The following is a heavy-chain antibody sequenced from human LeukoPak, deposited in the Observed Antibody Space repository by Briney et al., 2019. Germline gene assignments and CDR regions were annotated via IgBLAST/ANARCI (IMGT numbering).Heavy chain of an antibody. CDR3: AREAVAAPYYYYYMDV. CDR2: IYTSGST. V-gene: IGHV4-4*07. CDR1: GGSISSYY. J-gene: IGHJ6*03. Sequence: PSETLSLTCTVSGGSISSYYWSWIRQPAGKGLEWIGRIYTSGSTNYNPSLKSRVTMSVDTSKNQFSLKLNSVTAADTAVYYCAREAVAAPYYYYYMDVWGKGTTVTVSS. D-gene: IGHD6-19*01.